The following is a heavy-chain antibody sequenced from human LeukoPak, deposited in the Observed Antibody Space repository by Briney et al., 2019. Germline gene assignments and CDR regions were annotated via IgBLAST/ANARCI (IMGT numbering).Heavy chain of an antibody. CDR1: GFTFSSYW. Sequence: PGGSLRLSCAASGFTFSSYWMSWVRQAPGKGLEWVSSISSSSSYIYYADSVKGRFTISRDNAKNSLYLQMNSLRAEDTAVYYCAKDTGSGYDYFSYYFDYWGQGTLVTVSS. CDR3: AKDTGSGYDYFSYYFDY. CDR2: ISSSSSYI. J-gene: IGHJ4*02. V-gene: IGHV3-21*04. D-gene: IGHD5-12*01.